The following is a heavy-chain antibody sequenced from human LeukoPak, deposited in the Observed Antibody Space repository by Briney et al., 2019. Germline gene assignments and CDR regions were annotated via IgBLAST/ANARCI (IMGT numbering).Heavy chain of an antibody. J-gene: IGHJ4*02. CDR2: IYSSGRT. Sequence: PSETLSLTCSVSGASISAYHWSWIRQPAGKGLEWIGRIYSSGRTNCIPSLKSRLTMSVDTSKNQFSLKLNSVTAADTAVYYCARDYSYPDYWGQGTLVTVSS. V-gene: IGHV4-4*07. D-gene: IGHD5-18*01. CDR1: GASISAYH. CDR3: ARDYSYPDY.